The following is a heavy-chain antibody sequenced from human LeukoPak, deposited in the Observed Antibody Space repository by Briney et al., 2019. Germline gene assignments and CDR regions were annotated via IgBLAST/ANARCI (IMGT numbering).Heavy chain of an antibody. CDR3: ARGERVSLGNDAFDI. CDR2: ISGSGGST. Sequence: GGSLRLSCAASGFTFSSYAMSWVRQAPGKGLEWVSAISGSGGSTYYADSVKGRFTISRDNSKNTLYLQMNSLRAEDTAVYYCARGERVSLGNDAFDIWGQGTMVTVSS. J-gene: IGHJ3*02. D-gene: IGHD1-26*01. V-gene: IGHV3-23*01. CDR1: GFTFSSYA.